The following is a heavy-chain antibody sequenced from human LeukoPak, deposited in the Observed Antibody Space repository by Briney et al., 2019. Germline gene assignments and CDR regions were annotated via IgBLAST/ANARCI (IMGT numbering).Heavy chain of an antibody. CDR3: AKRGSGWSYDY. J-gene: IGHJ4*02. V-gene: IGHV3-23*01. D-gene: IGHD6-19*01. CDR2: ITGNGADP. Sequence: GGSLRLSCAVSGFIFSNFAMTWVRQAPGKGLEWVSGITGNGADPYYADSVKGRFTISRDNSRNTLYLQMNSLRAEDTAVYYCAKRGSGWSYDYWGQGTLVTVSS. CDR1: GFIFSNFA.